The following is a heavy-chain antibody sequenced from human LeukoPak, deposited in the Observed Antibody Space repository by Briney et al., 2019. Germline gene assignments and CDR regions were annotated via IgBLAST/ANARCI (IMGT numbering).Heavy chain of an antibody. CDR1: GFTFSSYA. D-gene: IGHD5-24*01. J-gene: IGHJ4*02. CDR3: ARAVEMVTPGDY. V-gene: IGHV3-30-3*01. Sequence: GRSLRLSCAASGFTFSSYAMHWVRQAPGKGLEWVAVISYDGSNKYYADSVKGRFTISRDNSKNTLYLQMNSLRAEDTAVYYCARAVEMVTPGDYWGQGTLVTVSS. CDR2: ISYDGSNK.